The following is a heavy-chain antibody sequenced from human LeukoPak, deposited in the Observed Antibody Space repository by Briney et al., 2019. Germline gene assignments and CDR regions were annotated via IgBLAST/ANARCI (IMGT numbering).Heavy chain of an antibody. CDR3: AKARLIRFLEWLPYS. CDR2: IWYDGSNK. J-gene: IGHJ4*02. V-gene: IGHV3-33*06. Sequence: PGGSLGLSCAASGFTFSSYGMHWVRQAPGKGLEWVAVIWYDGSNKYYADSVKGRFTISRDNSKNTLYLQMNSLRAEDTAVYYCAKARLIRFLEWLPYSWGQGTLVTVSS. D-gene: IGHD3-3*01. CDR1: GFTFSSYG.